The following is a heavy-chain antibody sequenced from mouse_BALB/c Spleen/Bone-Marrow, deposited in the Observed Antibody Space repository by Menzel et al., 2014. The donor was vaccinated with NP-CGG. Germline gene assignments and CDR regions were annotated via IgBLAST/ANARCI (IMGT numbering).Heavy chain of an antibody. Sequence: EVHLVESGAELVKPGASVKLSCTASGFNIKDTYMHWVKQRPEQGLEWIGRIDPANGNAKYDPKSQGKATITADTSSNTAYLQLSSLTSEDTAVYYCARYRLGTYFDFWGQGTTLTVSS. CDR1: GFNIKDTY. CDR2: IDPANGNA. J-gene: IGHJ2*01. D-gene: IGHD2-14*01. CDR3: ARYRLGTYFDF. V-gene: IGHV14-3*02.